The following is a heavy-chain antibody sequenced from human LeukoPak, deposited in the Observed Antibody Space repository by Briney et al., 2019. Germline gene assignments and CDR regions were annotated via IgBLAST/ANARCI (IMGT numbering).Heavy chain of an antibody. J-gene: IGHJ4*02. Sequence: SETLSLTCTVSGGSTSSYYWSWIRQPPGKGLEWIGYIYYSGSTNYNPSLKSRVTISVDTSKNQFSLKLSSVTAADTAVYYRARAAPYSSDFDYWGQGTLVTVSS. V-gene: IGHV4-59*01. CDR1: GGSTSSYY. D-gene: IGHD6-19*01. CDR3: ARAAPYSSDFDY. CDR2: IYYSGST.